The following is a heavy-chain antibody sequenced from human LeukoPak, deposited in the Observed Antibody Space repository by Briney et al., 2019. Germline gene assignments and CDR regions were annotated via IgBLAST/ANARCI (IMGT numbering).Heavy chain of an antibody. CDR3: ARDPTPVYNWNPGVVYGMDV. J-gene: IGHJ6*02. Sequence: GRSLRLSCAASGFTFSSYGMHWVRQAPGKGLEWVAVIWYDESNKYYADSVKGRFTISRDNSKNTLYLQMNSLRAEDTAVYYCARDPTPVYNWNPGVVYGMDVWGQGTTVTVSS. CDR1: GFTFSSYG. V-gene: IGHV3-33*01. D-gene: IGHD1-20*01. CDR2: IWYDESNK.